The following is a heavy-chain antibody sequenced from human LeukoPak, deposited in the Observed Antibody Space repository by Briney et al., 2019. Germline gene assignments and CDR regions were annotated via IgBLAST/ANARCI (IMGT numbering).Heavy chain of an antibody. CDR2: INSDGSEG. Sequence: GGSLRLSCAVSGFTFSGFWMSWSRQAPGKGLEWVASINSDGSEGYYADVVKGRFTIFRDNAKNSLYLQINSLRAEDTAVYYCARSSYSSSSSVWGQGTMVTVSS. CDR3: ARSSYSSSSSV. V-gene: IGHV3-7*03. J-gene: IGHJ3*01. CDR1: GFTFSGFW. D-gene: IGHD6-6*01.